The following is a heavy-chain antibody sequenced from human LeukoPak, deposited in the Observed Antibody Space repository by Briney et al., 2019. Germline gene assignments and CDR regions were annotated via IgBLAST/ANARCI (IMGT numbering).Heavy chain of an antibody. D-gene: IGHD3-16*02. CDR1: GGSISSYY. CDR3: ARSPGDDYVWGSYRSFDY. Sequence: SETLSLTCTVSGGSISSYYWSWIRQPPGKGLEWIGYIYYSGSTNYNPSLKSRVTISVDTSKNQFSLKLSSVTAADMAVYYCARSPGDDYVWGSYRSFDYWGQGTLVTVSS. V-gene: IGHV4-59*08. CDR2: IYYSGST. J-gene: IGHJ4*02.